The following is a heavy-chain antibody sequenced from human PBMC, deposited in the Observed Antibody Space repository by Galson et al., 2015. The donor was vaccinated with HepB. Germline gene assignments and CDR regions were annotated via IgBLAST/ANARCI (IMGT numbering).Heavy chain of an antibody. J-gene: IGHJ4*02. CDR2: ISYDGSNK. Sequence: SLRLSCAASGFTFSSYGMHWVRQAPGKGLEWVAVISYDGSNKYYADSVKGRFTISRDNSKNTLYLQMNSLRAEDTAVYYCAKDGGLVGAIDYWGQGTLVTVSS. V-gene: IGHV3-30*18. D-gene: IGHD1-26*01. CDR3: AKDGGLVGAIDY. CDR1: GFTFSSYG.